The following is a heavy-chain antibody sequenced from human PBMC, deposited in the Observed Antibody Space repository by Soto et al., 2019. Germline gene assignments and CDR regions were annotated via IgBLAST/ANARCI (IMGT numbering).Heavy chain of an antibody. Sequence: EVQLVESGGGLVQPGGSLRLSCAASGFTFSSYWMSWVRQAPGKGLEWVANIKQDGSEKYYVDSVKGRFTISRDNAKNSLYLQMNSLRAEDTAVYYCARADSSSWYPNIRPHYYYYYGMDVWGQGTTVTVSS. CDR2: IKQDGSEK. CDR1: GFTFSSYW. V-gene: IGHV3-7*03. D-gene: IGHD6-13*01. CDR3: ARADSSSWYPNIRPHYYYYYGMDV. J-gene: IGHJ6*02.